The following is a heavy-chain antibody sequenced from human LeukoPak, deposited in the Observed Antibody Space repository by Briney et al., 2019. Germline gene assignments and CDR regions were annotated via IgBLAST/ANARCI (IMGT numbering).Heavy chain of an antibody. D-gene: IGHD6-19*01. V-gene: IGHV3-7*01. Sequence: GGSLRLSCAASGFTFSSYWMSWVRQAPGKGLEWVANIKQDGSEKYYVDSVKGRFTISRDNAKNSLYLQMNSLRAEDTAVYYCARGSIEWYSSGWYYWFDPWGQGTLVTVSS. CDR3: ARGSIEWYSSGWYYWFDP. CDR1: GFTFSSYW. CDR2: IKQDGSEK. J-gene: IGHJ5*02.